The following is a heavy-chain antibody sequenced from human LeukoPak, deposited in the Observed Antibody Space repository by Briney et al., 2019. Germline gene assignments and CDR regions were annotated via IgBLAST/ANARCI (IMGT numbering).Heavy chain of an antibody. CDR1: GGSISSGGYY. V-gene: IGHV4-31*03. D-gene: IGHD3-22*01. Sequence: PSQTLSLTCTVSGGSISSGGYYWSWIRQHPGKGLEWIGYIYYSGSTYYNPSLKSRVTISVDTSKNQFSLKLSSVTAADTAVYYCARVEYYYDSSGYYSPLYFDYWGQGTLVTVSS. J-gene: IGHJ4*02. CDR3: ARVEYYYDSSGYYSPLYFDY. CDR2: IYYSGST.